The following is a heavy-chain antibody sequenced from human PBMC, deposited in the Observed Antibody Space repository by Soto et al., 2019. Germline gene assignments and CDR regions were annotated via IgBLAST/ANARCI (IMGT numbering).Heavy chain of an antibody. J-gene: IGHJ6*02. CDR1: GFTFSSYG. Sequence: QVQLVESGGGVVQPGRSLRLSCAASGFTFSSYGMHWVRQAPGKGLEWVAVIWYDGSNKYYAESVKGRFTISRDNSKNTLYLQMNSLRAEDTAVYYCARGGDYYSGMDVWGQGTTVTVSS. CDR2: IWYDGSNK. V-gene: IGHV3-33*01. CDR3: ARGGDYYSGMDV.